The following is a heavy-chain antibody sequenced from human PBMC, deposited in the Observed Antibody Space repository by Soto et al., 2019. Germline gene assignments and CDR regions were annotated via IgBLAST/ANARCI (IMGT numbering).Heavy chain of an antibody. J-gene: IGHJ5*02. CDR2: ISGSGGST. D-gene: IGHD3-3*01. CDR3: AKEEGRITIFGVVIHNWFDP. CDR1: GFTFSSYA. V-gene: IGHV3-23*01. Sequence: GGSLRLSCAASGFTFSSYAMSWVRQAPGKGLEWVSAISGSGGSTYYADSVKGRFTISRDNSKNTLYLQMNSLRAEDTAVYYCAKEEGRITIFGVVIHNWFDPWGQGTLVTVSS.